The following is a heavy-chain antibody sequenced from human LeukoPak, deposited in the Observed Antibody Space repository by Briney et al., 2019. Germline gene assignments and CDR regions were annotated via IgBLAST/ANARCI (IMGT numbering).Heavy chain of an antibody. CDR3: ARDRLDYYDSSGYFDY. J-gene: IGHJ4*02. D-gene: IGHD3-22*01. V-gene: IGHV1-69*04. CDR2: IIPILGIA. Sequence: SVKVSCKASGGTFSSYAISWVRQAPGQGLEWMGRIIPILGIANYAQKFQGRVTITADKSTSTAYMELSSLRSEDTAVYYCARDRLDYYDSSGYFDYWGQGTLVTVSS. CDR1: GGTFSSYA.